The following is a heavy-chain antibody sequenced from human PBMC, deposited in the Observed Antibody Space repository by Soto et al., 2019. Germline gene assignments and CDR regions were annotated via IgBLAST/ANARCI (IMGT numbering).Heavy chain of an antibody. CDR2: IYHTGKT. CDR3: AREPLDGMDV. Sequence: HVQLHQSGPRLVKPSQTLSLECSVIGGSANTGDNYWSWVRQSPGRGLEWIGYIYHTGKTFYNPALENRVTISVDASKNQFSLTLTSVTAADTAVYFCAREPLDGMDVWGQGTNVTVSS. J-gene: IGHJ6*02. CDR1: GGSANTGDNY. V-gene: IGHV4-30-4*01.